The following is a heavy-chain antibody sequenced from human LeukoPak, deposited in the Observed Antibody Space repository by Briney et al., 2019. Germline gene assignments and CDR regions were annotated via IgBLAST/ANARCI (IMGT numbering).Heavy chain of an antibody. CDR3: ARRRDSGSLQHFDY. CDR1: GFTFSSYG. D-gene: IGHD1-26*01. V-gene: IGHV3-30*02. Sequence: GGSLRLSCAASGFTFSSYGMHWVRQAAGKGLEWVAFIRYDGSNKYYADSVKGRFTISRDNSKNTLYLQMNSLRAEDTAVYYCARRRDSGSLQHFDYWGQGTLVTVSS. J-gene: IGHJ4*02. CDR2: IRYDGSNK.